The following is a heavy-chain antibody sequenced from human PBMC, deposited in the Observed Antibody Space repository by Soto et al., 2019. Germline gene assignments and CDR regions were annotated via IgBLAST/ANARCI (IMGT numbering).Heavy chain of an antibody. CDR3: AKVLISSTGTTPFDY. Sequence: KTSETLSLTCAVSGGSISSGGYSWSWIRQPPGKGLEWIGYIYHSGSTYYNPSLKSRVTISVDRSKNQFSLKLSSVTAEDTAVYYCAKVLISSTGTTPFDYWGQGTLVTVSS. CDR1: GGSISSGGYS. D-gene: IGHD1-7*01. J-gene: IGHJ4*02. CDR2: IYHSGST. V-gene: IGHV4-30-2*01.